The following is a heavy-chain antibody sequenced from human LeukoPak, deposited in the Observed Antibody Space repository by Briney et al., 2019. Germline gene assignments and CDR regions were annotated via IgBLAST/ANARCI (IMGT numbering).Heavy chain of an antibody. CDR3: AREMATNFDY. CDR2: IYYSGST. CDR1: GGSISSSSYY. V-gene: IGHV4-39*07. Sequence: PSETLSLTCTVSGGSISSSSYYWGWIRQPPGKGLEWIGSIYYSGSTYYNPSLESRVTISVDTSKNQFSLKLSSVTAADTAVYYCAREMATNFDYWGQGTLVTVSS. D-gene: IGHD5-24*01. J-gene: IGHJ4*02.